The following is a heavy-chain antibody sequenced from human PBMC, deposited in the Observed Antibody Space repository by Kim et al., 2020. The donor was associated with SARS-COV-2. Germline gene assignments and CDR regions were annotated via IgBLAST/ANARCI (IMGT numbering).Heavy chain of an antibody. V-gene: IGHV1-3*01. CDR3: AREGHEGGFLT. J-gene: IGHJ3*01. Sequence: ASVKVSCKASGYSFTDYAIHWVRQAHGQRFEWMGWINAGNGNTRYSQNLQGRITITRDTSASTAYMELNSLRYEDTAVYYCAREGHEGGFLTWGQGTMVTVSS. D-gene: IGHD5-12*01. CDR1: GYSFTDYA. CDR2: INAGNGNT.